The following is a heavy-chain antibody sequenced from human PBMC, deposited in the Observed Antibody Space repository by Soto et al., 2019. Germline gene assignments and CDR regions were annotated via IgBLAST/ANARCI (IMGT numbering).Heavy chain of an antibody. CDR1: GGSIISYY. CDR2: IYYSGST. D-gene: IGHD6-19*01. J-gene: IGHJ3*02. CDR3: ARVAVAGSDAFDI. V-gene: IGHV4-59*01. Sequence: SETLPLTCTVSGGSIISYYWSWIRQPPGKGLEWIGYIYYSGSTNYNPSLKSRVTISVDTSKNQFSLKLSSVTAADTAVYYCARVAVAGSDAFDIWGQGTMVTVSS.